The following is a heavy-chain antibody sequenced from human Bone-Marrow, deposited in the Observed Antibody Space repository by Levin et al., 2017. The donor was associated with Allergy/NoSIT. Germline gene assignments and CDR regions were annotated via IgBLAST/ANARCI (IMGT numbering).Heavy chain of an antibody. Sequence: GESLKISCAASGFTFSDYSMNWVRQAPGKGLEWVSSISSTSTYIKYADSVKGRFTISRDNARNSLYLRMNSLRAEDTAIYYCARALRRGYYYYGMDVWGQGTTVTVSS. J-gene: IGHJ6*02. CDR2: ISSTSTYI. CDR3: ARALRRGYYYYGMDV. CDR1: GFTFSDYS. V-gene: IGHV3-21*01.